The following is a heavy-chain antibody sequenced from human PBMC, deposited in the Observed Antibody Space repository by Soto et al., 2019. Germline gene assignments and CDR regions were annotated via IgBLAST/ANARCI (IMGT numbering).Heavy chain of an antibody. CDR2: INHSGST. CDR3: ARGSSDIVVVPAAPFDY. Sequence: SETLSLTCAVYGGSFSGYYWSWIRQPPGKGLEWIGEINHSGSTNYNPSLKSRVTISVDTSKNQFSLKLSSVTAADTAVYYCARGSSDIVVVPAAPFDYWGQGTLVTVSS. V-gene: IGHV4-34*01. CDR1: GGSFSGYY. J-gene: IGHJ4*02. D-gene: IGHD2-2*01.